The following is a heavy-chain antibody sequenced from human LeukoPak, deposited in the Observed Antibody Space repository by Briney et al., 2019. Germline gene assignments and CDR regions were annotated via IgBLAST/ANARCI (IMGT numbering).Heavy chain of an antibody. D-gene: IGHD5-18*01. J-gene: IGHJ4*02. CDR3: ARDGEYSYGYGFDY. V-gene: IGHV3-66*01. CDR1: GFSFNNLY. Sequence: GGSLRLSCEASGFSFNNLYMSWVRQAPGKGLEWVSVIYSGDRTYYADSVKGRFTISRDTSKNTVYLQMNSLRPEETAVYYCARDGEYSYGYGFDYWGQGTLVTVSS. CDR2: IYSGDRT.